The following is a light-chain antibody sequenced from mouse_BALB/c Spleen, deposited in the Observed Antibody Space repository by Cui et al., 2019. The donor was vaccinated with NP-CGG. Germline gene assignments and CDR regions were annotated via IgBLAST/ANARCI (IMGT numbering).Light chain of an antibody. Sequence: QAGVTSEFALTTSPGETVTLTCRSSTGAVTTSNYANWVQEKPDHLFTGLIGGTNNRVPGVPARFSGSLIGDKAALTITGAQTEDEAIYFCALWYSNHWVFGGGTKLTVL. CDR2: GTN. CDR3: ALWYSNHWV. V-gene: IGLV1*01. J-gene: IGLJ1*01. CDR1: TGAVTTSNY.